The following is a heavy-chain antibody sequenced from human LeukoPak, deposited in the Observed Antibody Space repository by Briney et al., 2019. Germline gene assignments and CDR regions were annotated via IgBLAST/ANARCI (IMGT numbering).Heavy chain of an antibody. CDR3: ARWLTVTPFDY. CDR2: ISTDGSST. Sequence: PGGSLRLSCAVSGFTFSSYWMHWVRQAPGKGLVWVSRISTDGSSTSYADSVRGRFTMSRDNAKNTLYLQMNSLRAEDTAVYYCARWLTVTPFDYWGQGTLVTVSS. CDR1: GFTFSSYW. V-gene: IGHV3-74*01. J-gene: IGHJ4*02. D-gene: IGHD4-17*01.